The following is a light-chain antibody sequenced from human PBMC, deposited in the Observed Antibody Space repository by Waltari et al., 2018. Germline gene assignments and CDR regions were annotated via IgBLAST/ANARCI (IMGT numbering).Light chain of an antibody. CDR2: KDN. Sequence: SYELTQPSSVSVSPGQTARIACSGAVLGTENGRWIQQKAGQAPVFVIYKDNERPSGIPERFSGASSGTTVTLTISGAQLDDEADYYCYSATDNNVIFGGGTKLTVL. V-gene: IGLV3-27*01. CDR3: YSATDNNVI. J-gene: IGLJ2*01. CDR1: VLGTEN.